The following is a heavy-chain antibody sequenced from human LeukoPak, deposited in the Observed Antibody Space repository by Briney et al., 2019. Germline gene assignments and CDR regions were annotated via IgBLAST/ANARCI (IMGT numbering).Heavy chain of an antibody. CDR2: IYYTGNT. Sequence: SETLSLTRAVSGGSISSSYWSWIRQPPGKGLEWIGYIYYTGNTNYNPSLKSRVTISIDTSKNQFSLNVNSVTAADTAVYYCARHTYARPFDSWGQGTLVTVSS. CDR3: ARHTYARPFDS. CDR1: GGSISSSY. D-gene: IGHD6-6*01. V-gene: IGHV4-59*08. J-gene: IGHJ4*02.